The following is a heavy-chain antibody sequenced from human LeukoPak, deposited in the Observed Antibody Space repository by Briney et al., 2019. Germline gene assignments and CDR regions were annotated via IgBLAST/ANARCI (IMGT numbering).Heavy chain of an antibody. D-gene: IGHD1-26*01. Sequence: PSETLSLTCTVSGGSISSYYWSWIRQPPGKGLEWIGYIYYSGSTNYNPSLKSRVTISVDTSKNQFSLKLSSVTAADTAVYYCAMGGYFLGAGYYYYGMDVWGQGTTVTVSS. CDR3: AMGGYFLGAGYYYYGMDV. CDR1: GGSISSYY. CDR2: IYYSGST. V-gene: IGHV4-59*01. J-gene: IGHJ6*02.